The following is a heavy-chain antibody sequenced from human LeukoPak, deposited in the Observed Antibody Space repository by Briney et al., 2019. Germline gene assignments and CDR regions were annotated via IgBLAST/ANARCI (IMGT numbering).Heavy chain of an antibody. D-gene: IGHD4-11*01. CDR1: GGSISSGSYY. CDR3: ARETTTNAFDI. J-gene: IGHJ3*02. Sequence: PSETLSLTCTVSGGSISSGSYYWSWIRQPAGKGLEWIGRIYTSGSTNYNPSLKSRVTISVDTSKNQFSLELSSVTAADTAVYYCARETTTNAFDIWGRGTMVTVSS. CDR2: IYTSGST. V-gene: IGHV4-61*02.